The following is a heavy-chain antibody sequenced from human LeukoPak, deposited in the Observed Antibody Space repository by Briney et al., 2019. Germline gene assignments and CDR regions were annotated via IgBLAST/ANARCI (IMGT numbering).Heavy chain of an antibody. V-gene: IGHV3-33*01. J-gene: IGHJ4*02. CDR1: GLKFRNYG. Sequence: GGSLSLSCTASGLKFRNYGMHWVRQAPGKGLEWVAVIWYDGSNKYYADSVKGRFTISRDNSKNTLYLQMNSLRDEDTAVYYCATDRGSYSDYWGQGTPVTVSS. CDR3: ATDRGSYSDY. CDR2: IWYDGSNK. D-gene: IGHD1-26*01.